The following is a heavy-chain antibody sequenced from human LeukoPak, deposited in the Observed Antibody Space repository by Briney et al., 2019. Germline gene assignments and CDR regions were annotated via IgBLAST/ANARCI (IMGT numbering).Heavy chain of an antibody. CDR2: IYYSGST. D-gene: IGHD2-15*01. CDR3: AREGYCSGGSCYLYNWFDP. V-gene: IGHV4-59*01. J-gene: IGHJ5*02. Sequence: KPSETLSLTCTVSGGSISSYYWSWIRQPPGKGLEWIGYIYYSGSTNYNPSRKSGVTISVDTSKNQFSLKLSSVTAADTAVYYCAREGYCSGGSCYLYNWFDPWGQGTLVTVSS. CDR1: GGSISSYY.